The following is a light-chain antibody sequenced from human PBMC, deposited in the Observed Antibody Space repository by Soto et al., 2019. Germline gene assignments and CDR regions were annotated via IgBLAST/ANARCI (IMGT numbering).Light chain of an antibody. CDR1: SSDVGTYNY. CDR2: DVS. Sequence: QSVLTQPRSVSGPPGQSVSISCSGTSSDVGTYNYVSWYQQYPGKAPKLMIYDVSKRPSGVPDRFSGSKSGNTASLTISGLQAEDEADYYCCSYAGGYTHAVFGGGTKVTVL. J-gene: IGLJ2*01. V-gene: IGLV2-11*01. CDR3: CSYAGGYTHAV.